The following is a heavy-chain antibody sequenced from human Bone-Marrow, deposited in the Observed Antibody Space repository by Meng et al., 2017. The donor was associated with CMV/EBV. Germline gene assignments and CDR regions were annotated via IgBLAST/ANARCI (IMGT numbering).Heavy chain of an antibody. J-gene: IGHJ4*02. D-gene: IGHD6-6*01. CDR2: IYGDDRNT. V-gene: IGHV3-23*03. Sequence: GGSLRLSCAASGFMFRRYAMSWVRQAPGKGLEWVSTIYGDDRNTFYAESVKGRFSVSRDNSMNTLFLQMDSLRAEDTAVYYCARDEVSFGYSSSPSLDYWGQGTLVTVSS. CDR3: ARDEVSFGYSSSPSLDY. CDR1: GFMFRRYA.